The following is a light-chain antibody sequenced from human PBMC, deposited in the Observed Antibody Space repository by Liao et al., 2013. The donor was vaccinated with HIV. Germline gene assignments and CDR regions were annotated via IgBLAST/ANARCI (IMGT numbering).Light chain of an antibody. CDR1: KLGDKY. V-gene: IGLV3-1*01. Sequence: SYELTQAPSVSVSPGQSATITCSGDKLGDKYVSWYQQKPGQSPVLVIFQDSKRPLGITERFSASNSGNTATLTISGTQASDEADYYCQAWDKGTGIFGPGTEVTVL. CDR2: QDS. CDR3: QAWDKGTGI. J-gene: IGLJ1*01.